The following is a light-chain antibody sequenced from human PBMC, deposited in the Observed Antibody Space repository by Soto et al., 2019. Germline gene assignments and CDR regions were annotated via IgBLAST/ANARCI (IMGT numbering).Light chain of an antibody. J-gene: IGLJ2*01. Sequence: QSVLTQPASVSGSPGQSITISCTGSSSDIGTYQYISWFQLPPGKAPKLIICEVRNRPSGLSGRFSEFKSADTAYMTISGVQPEDEADYHCCSYTTIKPFVFGGGTKLTVL. CDR3: CSYTTIKPFV. CDR1: SSDIGTYQY. CDR2: EVR. V-gene: IGLV2-14*01.